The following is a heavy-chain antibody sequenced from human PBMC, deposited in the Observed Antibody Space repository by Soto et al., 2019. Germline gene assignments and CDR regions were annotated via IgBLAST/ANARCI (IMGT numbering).Heavy chain of an antibody. CDR3: ARDGDSSSQNWFDP. CDR2: IYYXXXX. CDR1: GGSISSYY. D-gene: IGHD6-13*01. Sequence: SETLSLTCTVSGGSISSYYWSWIRQPPGKGLEWIGYIYYXXXXXXXXSLKSRVTISVDTSKNQFSLKLSSVTAADTAVYYCARDGDSSSQNWFDPWGQGTLVTVSS. J-gene: IGHJ5*02. V-gene: IGHV4-59*01.